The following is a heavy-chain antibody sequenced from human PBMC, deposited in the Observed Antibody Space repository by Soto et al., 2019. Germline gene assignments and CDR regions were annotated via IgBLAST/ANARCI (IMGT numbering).Heavy chain of an antibody. D-gene: IGHD3-22*01. V-gene: IGHV3-21*01. CDR2: ISGDSNYK. CDR1: GFSFSGYN. J-gene: IGHJ3*01. Sequence: PGGSLRLSCVASGFSFSGYNMNWVRQAPGKGLEWVSSISGDSNYKYYADSVQGRFTISRDNAKNSVYLQMNSLRAEDTAVYYCARVVYFGRSGYGLWGQGTMVTVSS. CDR3: ARVVYFGRSGYGL.